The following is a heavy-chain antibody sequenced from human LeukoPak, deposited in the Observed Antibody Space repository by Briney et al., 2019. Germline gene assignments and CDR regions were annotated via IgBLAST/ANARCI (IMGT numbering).Heavy chain of an antibody. J-gene: IGHJ5*02. D-gene: IGHD4-11*01. CDR3: ATVLRVLLTRSELDP. Sequence: SETLSLTCTVSGGSISTYYWTWIRQPPGKGLEWIGYIYYSGSTNYNPSLKSRVTISVDTSKNQFSLKLTSLTAEDTAVYYCATVLRVLLTRSELDPWGQGTLVTVSS. V-gene: IGHV4-59*01. CDR1: GGSISTYY. CDR2: IYYSGST.